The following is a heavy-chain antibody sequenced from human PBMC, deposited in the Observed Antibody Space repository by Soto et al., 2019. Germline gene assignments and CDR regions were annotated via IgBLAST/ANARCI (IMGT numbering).Heavy chain of an antibody. Sequence: QVQLVQSGAEVNKPGSSVKVSCKASGGTFSSYSINWVRQAPGQGLAWMGEIIPIFGTANYAQKFQGRVTITADQCTSTAYMALSSMRPEETAGDYSARDCGSHSWGIDYWGQGALVTV. CDR2: IIPIFGTA. CDR3: ARDCGSHSWGIDY. D-gene: IGHD3-16*01. V-gene: IGHV1-69*01. J-gene: IGHJ4*02. CDR1: GGTFSSYS.